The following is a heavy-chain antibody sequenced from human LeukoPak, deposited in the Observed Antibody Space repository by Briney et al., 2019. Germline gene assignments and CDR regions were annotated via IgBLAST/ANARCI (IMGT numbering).Heavy chain of an antibody. J-gene: IGHJ6*02. CDR3: AKGDYGMDV. CDR2: ISSSSSTI. CDR1: GFTFSSYS. V-gene: IGHV3-48*01. Sequence: GGSLRLSCAASGFTFSSYSMNWVRQAPGKGLEWVSYISSSSSTIYYADSVKGRFTISRDNSKNTLYLQMNSLRAEDTAVYYCAKGDYGMDVWGQGTTVTVSS.